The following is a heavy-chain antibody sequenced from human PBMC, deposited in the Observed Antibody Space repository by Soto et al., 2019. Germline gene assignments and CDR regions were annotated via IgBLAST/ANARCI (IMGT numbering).Heavy chain of an antibody. CDR1: GGSISSSSYY. V-gene: IGHV4-39*01. CDR3: ARRSSSWPGGYSDY. CDR2: IYYSGST. Sequence: SETLSLTCTVSGGSISSSSYYWGWIRQPPGKGLEWIGSIYYSGSTDYTPSLKSRVTISVDTSKNQFSLKLSSVTAADTAVYSCARRSSSWPGGYSDYWGQGTLVTVSS. D-gene: IGHD6-13*01. J-gene: IGHJ4*02.